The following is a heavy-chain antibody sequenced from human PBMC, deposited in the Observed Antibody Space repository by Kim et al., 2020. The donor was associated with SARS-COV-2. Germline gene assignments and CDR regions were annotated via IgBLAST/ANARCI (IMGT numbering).Heavy chain of an antibody. D-gene: IGHD6-13*01. CDR2: INPNSGGT. J-gene: IGHJ5*02. CDR1: GYTFTGYY. V-gene: IGHV1-2*02. Sequence: ASVKVSCKASGYTFTGYYMHWVRQAPGQGLEWMGWINPNSGGTNYAQKFQGRVTMTRDTSISTAYMELSRLRSDDMAVYYCARDRRVAAAGTSVYPWFDPWGQGTLVTVSS. CDR3: ARDRRVAAAGTSVYPWFDP.